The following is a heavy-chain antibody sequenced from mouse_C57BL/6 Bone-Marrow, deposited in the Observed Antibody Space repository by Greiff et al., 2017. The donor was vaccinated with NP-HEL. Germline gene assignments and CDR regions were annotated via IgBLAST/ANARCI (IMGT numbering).Heavy chain of an antibody. CDR3: ARRAVYYDYDNDFDY. CDR2: INPTSGYT. J-gene: IGHJ2*01. D-gene: IGHD2-4*01. CDR1: GYTFTSYW. V-gene: IGHV1-7*01. Sequence: QVQLQQSGAELAKPGASVKLSCKASGYTFTSYWMHWVKQRPGQGLEWIGYINPTSGYTKYNQKFKDKATLTADKSSSTAYMQLSSLTSEDSAVYYCARRAVYYDYDNDFDYWGQGTTLTVSS.